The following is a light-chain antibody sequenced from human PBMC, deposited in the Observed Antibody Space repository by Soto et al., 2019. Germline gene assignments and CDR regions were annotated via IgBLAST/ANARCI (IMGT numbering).Light chain of an antibody. Sequence: QSALTQPPSASGSPGQSVTISCTGSSSDVGGYNYVSWYQQHPGKAPKLIIYEVYKRPSGVPDRFSGSKSDNTASLTVSGLRAEDEADYYCSSHAGSINVAFGGGTKVTVL. CDR3: SSHAGSINVA. J-gene: IGLJ2*01. CDR2: EVY. CDR1: SSDVGGYNY. V-gene: IGLV2-8*01.